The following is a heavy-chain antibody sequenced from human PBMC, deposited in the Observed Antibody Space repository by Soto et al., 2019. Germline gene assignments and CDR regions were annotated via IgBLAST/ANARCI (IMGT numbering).Heavy chain of an antibody. J-gene: IGHJ3*02. CDR1: GGSISSYY. CDR3: ARVISRITMVRDAFDI. CDR2: IYTSGST. D-gene: IGHD3-10*01. V-gene: IGHV4-4*07. Sequence: QVQLQESGPGLVKPSETLSLTCTVSGGSISSYYWSWIRQPAGKGLEWIGRIYTSGSTNYNPSLKSRVTRSVDTSKNQFATKLSSVTAAATAVYYCARVISRITMVRDAFDIWGQGTMVTVSS.